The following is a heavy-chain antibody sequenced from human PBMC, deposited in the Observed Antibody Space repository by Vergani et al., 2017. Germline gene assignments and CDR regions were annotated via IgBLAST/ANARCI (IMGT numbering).Heavy chain of an antibody. V-gene: IGHV1-69*01. CDR3: ARAVTAWYQLLLKTANWFDP. Sequence: QVQLVQSGAEVKKPGSSVKVSCKASGGTFSSYAISWVRQAPGQGLEWMGGIIPIFGTANYAQKFQGRVTITADESTGTAYMELSSLRSEDTAVYYCARAVTAWYQLLLKTANWFDPWGQGTLVTVSS. CDR1: GGTFSSYA. CDR2: IIPIFGTA. J-gene: IGHJ5*02. D-gene: IGHD2-2*01.